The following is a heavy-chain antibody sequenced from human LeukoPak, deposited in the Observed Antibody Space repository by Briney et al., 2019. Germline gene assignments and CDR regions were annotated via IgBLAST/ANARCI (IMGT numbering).Heavy chain of an antibody. Sequence: SETLSLTCTVSGGSISSNGYYWAWFRQPPGKGLEWIGSIYYSGSTNYNPSLKSRVTISVDTSKNQFSLKLSSVTAADTAVYYCARGSQLLWFGELLSSFDYWGQGTLVTVSS. CDR2: IYYSGST. CDR3: ARGSQLLWFGELLSSFDY. D-gene: IGHD3-10*01. V-gene: IGHV4-39*07. J-gene: IGHJ4*02. CDR1: GGSISSNGYY.